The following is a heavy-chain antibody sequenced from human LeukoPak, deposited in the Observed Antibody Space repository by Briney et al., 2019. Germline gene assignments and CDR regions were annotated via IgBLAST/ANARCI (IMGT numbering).Heavy chain of an antibody. CDR3: ARGDSSSWYAGYWFDP. J-gene: IGHJ5*02. V-gene: IGHV1-3*01. D-gene: IGHD6-13*01. CDR2: INAGNGNK. CDR1: GYTFTNYT. Sequence: AAVTVSFKGAGYTFTNYTIHWVGQAPGQRGEWMGWINAGNGNKKYSPMFQRRVTITRHTSASTAYMELNSLRSADTAVYYCARGDSSSWYAGYWFDPWGQGTLVTVSS.